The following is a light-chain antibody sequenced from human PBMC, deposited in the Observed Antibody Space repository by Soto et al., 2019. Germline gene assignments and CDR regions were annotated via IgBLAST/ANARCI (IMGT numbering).Light chain of an antibody. J-gene: IGLJ3*02. CDR3: CSYAGTSLWV. CDR2: DVS. V-gene: IGLV2-11*01. CDR1: SSDVGGYNY. Sequence: QSALTQPRSVSGSPGQSVTISCTGTSSDVGGYNYVSWYQQHPGKAPKLMIYDVSKRPSGVPDRFSGSKSGNTASLTISELQAGDGADYSCCSYAGTSLWVFGGGTKLPAL.